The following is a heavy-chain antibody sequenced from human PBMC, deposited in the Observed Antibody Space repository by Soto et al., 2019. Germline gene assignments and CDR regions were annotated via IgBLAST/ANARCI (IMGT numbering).Heavy chain of an antibody. V-gene: IGHV1-46*01. D-gene: IGHD3-3*01. J-gene: IGHJ6*02. Sequence: ASVKVSCKASGGTFSSYAISWVRQAPGQGLEWMGIINPSGGSTSYAQKFQGRVTMTRDTSTSTVYMELSSLRSEDTAVYYCARDYDFWSGLLMDVWGQGTTVTVSS. CDR3: ARDYDFWSGLLMDV. CDR2: INPSGGST. CDR1: GGTFSSYA.